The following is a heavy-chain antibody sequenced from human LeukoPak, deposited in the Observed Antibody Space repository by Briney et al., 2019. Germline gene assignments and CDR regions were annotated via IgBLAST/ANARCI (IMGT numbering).Heavy chain of an antibody. CDR3: ARDSVDGSGTYYNDSPDY. CDR1: GYTFSSYG. CDR2: ISAYNGNT. D-gene: IGHD3-10*01. J-gene: IGHJ4*02. Sequence: ATVKVSCKASGYTFSSYGISWVRQAPGQGLEWMGWISAYNGNTDYAQNLRGRLIMTTDTSTSTAYMELRSLRSDDTAVYYCARDSVDGSGTYYNDSPDYWGQGTLVTVSS. V-gene: IGHV1-18*01.